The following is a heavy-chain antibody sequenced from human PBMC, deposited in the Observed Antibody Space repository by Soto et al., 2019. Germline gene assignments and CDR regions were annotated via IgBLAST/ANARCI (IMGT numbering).Heavy chain of an antibody. CDR1: GFTFSSYA. Sequence: EVQLLESGGGLVQPGGSLRLSCAASGFTFSSYAMSWVRQAPGKGLEWVSAISGSGGSTYYADSVKGRFTISRDKAKNTLYLQMNSLRAEDTAVYYCENEDYGDFEYFQHWGQGTLVAVAS. V-gene: IGHV3-23*01. D-gene: IGHD4-17*01. CDR3: ENEDYGDFEYFQH. CDR2: ISGSGGST. J-gene: IGHJ1*01.